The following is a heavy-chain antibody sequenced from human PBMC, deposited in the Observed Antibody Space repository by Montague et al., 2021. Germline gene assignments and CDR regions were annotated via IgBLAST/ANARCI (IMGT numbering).Heavy chain of an antibody. V-gene: IGHV4-34*01. Sequence: SETLSLTCAVSGGSFTSYVWNWIRQSPGKGLEWIGEISHTGSTTSNPSLESRLRLSVDTSTNQFSLNLAPVTAADTAVYYCARGSCRLSVSVRPQNRCSSLDIWGQGTLVTVSS. J-gene: IGHJ4*02. D-gene: IGHD2-2*01. CDR2: ISHTGST. CDR3: ARGSCRLSVSVRPQNRCSSLDI. CDR1: GGSFTSYV.